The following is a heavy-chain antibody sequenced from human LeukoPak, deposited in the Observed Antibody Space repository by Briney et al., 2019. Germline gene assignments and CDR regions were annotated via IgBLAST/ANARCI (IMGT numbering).Heavy chain of an antibody. CDR3: AKDLSYSTIWPYFDF. V-gene: IGHV3-30*18. Sequence: GGSLRLSCAASGFSFSSHGMHWVRQAPGKRLEWVALISYDGSDKYYAASVKGRLTISRDNSKSTLYLQMNSLSSEDTAVFYCAKDLSYSTIWPYFDFWGQGTLVTVSS. CDR1: GFSFSSHG. J-gene: IGHJ4*02. CDR2: ISYDGSDK. D-gene: IGHD6-13*01.